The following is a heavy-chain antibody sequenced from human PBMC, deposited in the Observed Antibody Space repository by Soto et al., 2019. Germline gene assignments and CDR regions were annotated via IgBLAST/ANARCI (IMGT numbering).Heavy chain of an antibody. CDR1: GNTFTNFG. CDR2: ISAYTDDP. J-gene: IGHJ5*02. D-gene: IGHD2-2*01. V-gene: IGHV1-18*01. Sequence: QGQLVQSGAEVKKPGASVKVSCTASGNTFTNFGATWVRQAPGHGLEWMGWISAYTDDPNYAQKFQGRATMTIDTSTSTAYLDLRSLTSDDTAVYYCARVIPGAEAWFDPWGQGTLVTVSS. CDR3: ARVIPGAEAWFDP.